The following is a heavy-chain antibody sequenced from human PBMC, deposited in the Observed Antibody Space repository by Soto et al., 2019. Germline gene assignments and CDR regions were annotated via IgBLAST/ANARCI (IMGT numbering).Heavy chain of an antibody. J-gene: IGHJ6*02. CDR2: IIPIFGTA. CDR3: ASSTYGENFTIFGVVHNQPRPDV. D-gene: IGHD3-3*01. V-gene: IGHV1-69*06. CDR1: GGTFSSYA. Sequence: SVKVSCKASGGTFSSYAISWVRQAPGQGLEWMGGIIPIFGTANYAQKFQGRVTITADKSTSTAYMELSSLRSEDTAVYYCASSTYGENFTIFGVVHNQPRPDVWGQGTTVTVSS.